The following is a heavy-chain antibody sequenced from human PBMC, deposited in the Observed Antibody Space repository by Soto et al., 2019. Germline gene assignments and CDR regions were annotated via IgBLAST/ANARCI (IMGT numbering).Heavy chain of an antibody. Sequence: SETLSLTCTISGGSLSVYYWSWIRQSPGKGLEWLAFIYNTGSAYYNPSLKSRLTISIGTSKNQFSLNLSSVTAADTAVYYCARHLIYWGQGTPVTVSS. J-gene: IGHJ4*02. CDR3: ARHLIY. CDR1: GGSLSVYY. V-gene: IGHV4-59*01. CDR2: IYNTGSA.